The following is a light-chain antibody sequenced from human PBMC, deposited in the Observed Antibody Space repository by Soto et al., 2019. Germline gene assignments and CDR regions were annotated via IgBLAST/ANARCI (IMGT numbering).Light chain of an antibody. CDR3: QQYNTWRSIT. CDR2: GGS. J-gene: IGKJ5*01. V-gene: IGKV3-15*01. Sequence: EIVMTQSPATLSVSPGERATLSCRASQSISARLGWYQQRPGQAPRLLIYGGSNRATGVPARFSGSGSGTEFTLTTSSLPSEDFAVYYCQQYNTWRSITFGQGTRLEIK. CDR1: QSISAR.